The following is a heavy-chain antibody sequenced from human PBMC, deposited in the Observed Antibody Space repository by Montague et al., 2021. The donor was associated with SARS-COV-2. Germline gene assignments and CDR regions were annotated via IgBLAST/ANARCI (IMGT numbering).Heavy chain of an antibody. D-gene: IGHD3-3*01. Sequence: SETLSLTCTVSGGSVNSGSYSWDWIRQPPGKGLEWIGSIHYNGSTSYNPSLKSRVTISIDTSKNHFSLRVNSVTAADSAVYVCARRPGASDYVFWCGGFDIWGQGTMVTVSP. CDR1: GGSVNSGSYS. CDR2: IHYNGST. J-gene: IGHJ3*02. V-gene: IGHV4-39*01. CDR3: ARRPGASDYVFWCGGFDI.